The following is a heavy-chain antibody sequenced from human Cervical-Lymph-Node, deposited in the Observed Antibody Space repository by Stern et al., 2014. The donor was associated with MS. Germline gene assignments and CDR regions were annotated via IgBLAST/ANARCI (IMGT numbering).Heavy chain of an antibody. CDR3: AVSSTVVRGVISFDY. CDR1: GFTFTSSA. V-gene: IGHV1-58*01. CDR2: IVVGSGNT. J-gene: IGHJ4*02. D-gene: IGHD3-10*01. Sequence: MQLVESGPEVKKPGTSVKVSCKASGFTFTSSAVQWVRQARGQRLEWIGWIVVGSGNTNYAQKFQERVTITRDMSTSTAYMELSSLRSEDTAVYYCAVSSTVVRGVISFDYWGQGTLVTVSS.